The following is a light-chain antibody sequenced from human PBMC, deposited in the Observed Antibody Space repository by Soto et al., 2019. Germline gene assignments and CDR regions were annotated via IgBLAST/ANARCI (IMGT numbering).Light chain of an antibody. CDR1: QSVSSSY. J-gene: IGKJ3*01. Sequence: EIVLTQSPGTLSLSPGERATLSCRASQSVSSSYLAWYQQKPGQAPRLLIYGASSRATGIPDRFSGSGSGTAFTLTISRLEPEDFAVYYCQQYGSSPPALGTGTKVDIK. V-gene: IGKV3-20*01. CDR2: GAS. CDR3: QQYGSSPPA.